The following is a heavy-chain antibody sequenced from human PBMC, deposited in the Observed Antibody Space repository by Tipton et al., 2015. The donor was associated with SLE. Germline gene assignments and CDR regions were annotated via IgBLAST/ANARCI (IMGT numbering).Heavy chain of an antibody. CDR2: VSPTSNFI. CDR1: GFTFTSHT. CDR3: ARGPIAGGYYYYMDV. V-gene: IGHV3-21*01. Sequence: SLRLSCAASGFTFTSHTMNWVRQAPGKGLEWVSSVSPTSNFIYYGDSVKGRFTISRENARNALYLQMSSLRAEDTAVYYCARGPIAGGYYYYMDVWGKGITVTVSS. D-gene: IGHD1-26*01. J-gene: IGHJ6*03.